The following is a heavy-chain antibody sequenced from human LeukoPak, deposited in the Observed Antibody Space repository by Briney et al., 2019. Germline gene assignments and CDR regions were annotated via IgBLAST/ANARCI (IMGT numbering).Heavy chain of an antibody. CDR3: ARDLSFGNFDY. V-gene: IGHV1-46*01. CDR1: GYTFASYY. Sequence: ASVKVSCKASGYTFASYYMHWVRQAPGQGLEWMGIINPNSGSTTYAQKFQGRVTMTRDTSTTTVNMELSSLRSEDTAVYYCARDLSFGNFDYWGQGTLVTVSS. J-gene: IGHJ4*02. CDR2: INPNSGST. D-gene: IGHD3-10*01.